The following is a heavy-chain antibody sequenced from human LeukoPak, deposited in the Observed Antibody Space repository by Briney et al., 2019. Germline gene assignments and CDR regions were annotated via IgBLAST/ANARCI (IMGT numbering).Heavy chain of an antibody. D-gene: IGHD3-22*01. CDR3: ATRVITTGAFDI. CDR2: FDPEDGET. CDR1: GYTLTELS. J-gene: IGHJ3*02. V-gene: IGHV1-24*01. Sequence: ASVKVSCKVSGYTLTELSMHWVRQAPGKELEWMGGFDPEDGETIYAQKFQGRVTMTEDTSTDTAYMELSSLRSEDTAVYYCATRVITTGAFDIWGQGTMVTVSS.